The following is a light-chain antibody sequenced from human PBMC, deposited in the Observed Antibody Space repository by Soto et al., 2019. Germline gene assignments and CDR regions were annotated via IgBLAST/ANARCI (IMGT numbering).Light chain of an antibody. V-gene: IGLV1-47*01. CDR3: AAWDDSLSGL. Sequence: QSVLTQPPSGSGTPGQRVTISFSGSSSNIGSNYVYWYQQLPGTAPKLLIYRNNQRPSGVPDRFSGSKSGTSASLAISGLRSEDEADYYCAAWDDSLSGLFGGGTKLTVL. CDR1: SSNIGSNY. CDR2: RNN. J-gene: IGLJ2*01.